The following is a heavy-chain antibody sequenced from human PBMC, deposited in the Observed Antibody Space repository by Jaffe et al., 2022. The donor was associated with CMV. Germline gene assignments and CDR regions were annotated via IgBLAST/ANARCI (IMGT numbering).Heavy chain of an antibody. D-gene: IGHD6-13*01. J-gene: IGHJ4*02. CDR2: ISSSGSTI. CDR3: ARAGYSSSWPYYFDY. V-gene: IGHV3-48*03. CDR1: GFTFSSYE. Sequence: EVQLVESGGGLVQPGGSLRLSCAASGFTFSSYEMNWVRQAPGKGLEWVSYISSSGSTIYYADSVKGRFTISRDNAKNSLYLQMNSLRAEDTAVYYCARAGYSSSWPYYFDYWGQGTLVTVSS.